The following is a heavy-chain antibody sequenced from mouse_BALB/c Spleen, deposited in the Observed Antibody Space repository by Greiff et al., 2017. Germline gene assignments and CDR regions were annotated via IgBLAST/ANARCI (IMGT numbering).Heavy chain of an antibody. CDR3: ARHDAGAAMDY. V-gene: IGHV5-6*01. J-gene: IGHJ4*01. Sequence: EVQLQESGGDLVKPGGSLKLSCAASGFTFSSYGMSWVRQTPDKRLEWVATISSGGSYTYYPDSVKGRFTISRDNAKNTLYLQMSSLKSEDTAMYYCARHDAGAAMDYWGQGTSVTVSS. CDR2: ISSGGSYT. CDR1: GFTFSSYG.